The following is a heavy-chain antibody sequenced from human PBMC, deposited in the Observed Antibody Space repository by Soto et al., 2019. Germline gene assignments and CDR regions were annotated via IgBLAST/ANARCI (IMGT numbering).Heavy chain of an antibody. CDR3: AAELGFGKLSVV. D-gene: IGHD3-10*01. V-gene: IGHV1-69*01. Sequence: QVEAVKSGVEARRPGSSVKVSCKASGDTFKTCVISWVRQAPGQGLEWMGGIIPLFGTTDFAQRFQGRLTITTDESTTTAYMELSRLRSEDTATYYCAAELGFGKLSVVWGQGTTVIVSS. CDR1: GDTFKTCV. J-gene: IGHJ6*02. CDR2: IIPLFGTT.